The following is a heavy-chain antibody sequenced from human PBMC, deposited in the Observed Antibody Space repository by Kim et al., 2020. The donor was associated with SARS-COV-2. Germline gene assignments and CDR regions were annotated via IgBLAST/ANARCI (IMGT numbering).Heavy chain of an antibody. Sequence: GESLKISCKGSGYSFTSYWISWVRQMPGKGLEWMGRIDPSDSYTNYSPSFQGHVTISADKSISTAYLQWSSLKASDTAMYYCASTEFHPSIAVAGTSWRYYYYGMDGWGQGTTVTVSS. CDR3: ASTEFHPSIAVAGTSWRYYYYGMDG. CDR1: GYSFTSYW. V-gene: IGHV5-10-1*01. CDR2: IDPSDSYT. D-gene: IGHD6-19*01. J-gene: IGHJ6*02.